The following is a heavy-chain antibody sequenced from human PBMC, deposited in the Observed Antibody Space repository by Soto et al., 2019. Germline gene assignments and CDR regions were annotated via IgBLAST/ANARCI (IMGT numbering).Heavy chain of an antibody. CDR3: ARVGYCSGGRCYPSYYAMDV. CDR2: IFHSGSA. CDR1: GGSISSSDW. V-gene: IGHV4-4*02. Sequence: SETLSLTCAVSGGSISSSDWWSWVRQPPGKGLEWIGKIFHSGSANYNPSLKSRVIISVDKSKNQFSLRLTSATAADTAVYYCARVGYCSGGRCYPSYYAMDVWGQGTTVTVSS. D-gene: IGHD2-15*01. J-gene: IGHJ6*02.